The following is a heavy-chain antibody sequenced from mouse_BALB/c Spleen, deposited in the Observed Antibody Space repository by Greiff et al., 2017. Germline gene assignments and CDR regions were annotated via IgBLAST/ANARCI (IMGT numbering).Heavy chain of an antibody. CDR3: ARGGGDYAFDY. CDR1: GYTFTSYW. CDR2: INPSNGRT. Sequence: QVQLQQSGAELVKPGASVKLSCKASGYTFTSYWMHWVKQRPGQGLEWIGEINPSNGRTNYNEKFKSKATLTVDKSSSTAYMQLSSLTSEDSAVYYCARGGGDYAFDYWGQGTTLTVSS. D-gene: IGHD2-4*01. V-gene: IGHV1S81*02. J-gene: IGHJ2*01.